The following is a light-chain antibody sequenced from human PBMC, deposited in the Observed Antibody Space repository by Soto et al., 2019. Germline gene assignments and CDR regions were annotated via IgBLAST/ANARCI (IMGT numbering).Light chain of an antibody. CDR3: QQYNNWPWT. Sequence: EKVMTQSPATLSVSPGERATLSCRASERVSSDLAWYQQKPGQAPRLLIYGASTRATGIPARFSGSGSGTEFTLTISSLQSEDFELYYCQQYNNWPWTFGQGTKVEIK. V-gene: IGKV3-15*01. CDR1: ERVSSD. J-gene: IGKJ1*01. CDR2: GAS.